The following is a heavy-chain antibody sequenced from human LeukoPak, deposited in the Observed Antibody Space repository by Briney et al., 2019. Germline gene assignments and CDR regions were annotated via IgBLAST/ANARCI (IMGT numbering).Heavy chain of an antibody. J-gene: IGHJ4*02. CDR2: ISSSSSTI. Sequence: GGSLRLSCAASGFTFSSYSMNWVRQAPGKGLEWVSYISSSSSTIYYADSVKGRFTISRDNAKNSLYLQMNSLRAEDTAVYYCARDSGSYWGGYYFDYWGQGTLVTVCS. CDR3: ARDSGSYWGGYYFDY. V-gene: IGHV3-48*01. CDR1: GFTFSSYS. D-gene: IGHD1-26*01.